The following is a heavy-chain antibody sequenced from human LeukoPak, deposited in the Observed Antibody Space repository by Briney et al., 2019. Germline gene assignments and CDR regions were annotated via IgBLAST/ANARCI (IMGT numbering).Heavy chain of an antibody. CDR1: GGSISSYY. D-gene: IGHD3-16*02. J-gene: IGHJ6*02. CDR3: ARDLRIHDDYVWGSYRSRADHPYGMDV. Sequence: SETLSLTCTVSGGSISSYYWSWIRQPPGKGLEWIGYIYYSGSTNYNPSLKSRVTISVDTSKSQFSLKLSSVTAADTAVYYCARDLRIHDDYVWGSYRSRADHPYGMDVWGQGTTVTVSS. V-gene: IGHV4-59*01. CDR2: IYYSGST.